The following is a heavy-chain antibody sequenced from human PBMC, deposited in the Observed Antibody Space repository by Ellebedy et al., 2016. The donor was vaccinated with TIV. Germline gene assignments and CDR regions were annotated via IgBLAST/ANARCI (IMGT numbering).Heavy chain of an antibody. V-gene: IGHV3-7*01. CDR3: ARRASYGDYAVQVKPWFDP. Sequence: GESLKISCEASGIIVSDYFMNWVRQAPGKGLEWVAKIRQEGDEIYYVESVKGRFTISRDNAKNSLFLQMNSLRVEDTAVNYCARRASYGDYAVQVKPWFDPWGQGTLVSVSS. CDR1: GIIVSDYF. CDR2: IRQEGDEI. D-gene: IGHD4-17*01. J-gene: IGHJ5*02.